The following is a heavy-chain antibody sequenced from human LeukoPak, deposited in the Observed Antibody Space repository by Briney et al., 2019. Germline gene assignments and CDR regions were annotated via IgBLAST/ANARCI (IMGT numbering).Heavy chain of an antibody. CDR3: ARERGSGSSYTDY. CDR1: GYTFTGYY. V-gene: IGHV1-2*06. J-gene: IGHJ4*02. Sequence: GASVKVSCKASGYTFTGYYMHWVRQAPGQGLEWMGRINPNSGGTNYAQKFQGRVTMTRDTSISTAYMELSRLRSEDTAVYYCARERGSGSSYTDYWGQGTLVTVSS. D-gene: IGHD3-10*01. CDR2: INPNSGGT.